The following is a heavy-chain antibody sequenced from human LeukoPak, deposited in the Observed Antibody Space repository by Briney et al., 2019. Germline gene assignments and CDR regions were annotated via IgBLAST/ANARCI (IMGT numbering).Heavy chain of an antibody. CDR3: ARSLPPTYCSGGSCYSLFGY. CDR1: GGSISSYY. J-gene: IGHJ4*02. V-gene: IGHV4-59*01. D-gene: IGHD2-15*01. CDR2: IYYSGST. Sequence: SETLSLTCTVSGGSISSYYWSWIRQPPGKGLEWIGYIYYSGSTNYNPSLKSRVTISVDTSKNQFSLKLSSVTAEDTAVYYCARSLPPTYCSGGSCYSLFGYWGQGTLVTVSS.